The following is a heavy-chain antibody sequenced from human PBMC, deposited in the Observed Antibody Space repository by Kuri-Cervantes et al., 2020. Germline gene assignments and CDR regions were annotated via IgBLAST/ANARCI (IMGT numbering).Heavy chain of an antibody. V-gene: IGHV3-66*02. D-gene: IGHD5-24*01. CDR2: IYSGGST. CDR3: AKDLIRLQYYYYYGMDV. Sequence: GGSLRLSCAASGFTVSSNYMSWVRQAPGKGLEWVSVIYSGGSTYYADSVKGRFTISRDNSKNTLYLQMNSLRAEDTAVYYCAKDLIRLQYYYYYGMDVWGQGTTVTVSS. CDR1: GFTVSSNY. J-gene: IGHJ6*02.